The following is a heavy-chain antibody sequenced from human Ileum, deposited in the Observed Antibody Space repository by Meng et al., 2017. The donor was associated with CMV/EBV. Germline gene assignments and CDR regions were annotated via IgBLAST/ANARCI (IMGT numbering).Heavy chain of an antibody. V-gene: IGHV3-23*01. Sequence: GESLKISCTASGFTFSSYAMSWVRQAPGKGLEWVSGISGSGGSTFYAHSVEGRFSISSDNSKKTLYLQMNSLSAEDTAVYYCAKDQGIAVAGPPGKFDHWGQGNLVTVSS. CDR1: GFTFSSYA. CDR3: AKDQGIAVAGPPGKFDH. J-gene: IGHJ4*02. CDR2: ISGSGGST. D-gene: IGHD6-19*01.